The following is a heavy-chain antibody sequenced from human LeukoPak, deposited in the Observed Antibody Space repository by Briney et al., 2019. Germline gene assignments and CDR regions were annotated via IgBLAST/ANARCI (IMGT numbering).Heavy chain of an antibody. CDR3: ARDTYYYGSRLDY. CDR2: ISYDGSKK. V-gene: IGHV3-30*04. Sequence: PGGSLRLSCAASGFTFSIYAMHWVRQAPGKGLEWVAVISYDGSKKYYADSVKGRFTISRDNSKNTLYLQMNSLRAEDTAVYYCARDTYYYGSRLDYWGQGTLVTVSS. D-gene: IGHD3-10*01. J-gene: IGHJ4*02. CDR1: GFTFSIYA.